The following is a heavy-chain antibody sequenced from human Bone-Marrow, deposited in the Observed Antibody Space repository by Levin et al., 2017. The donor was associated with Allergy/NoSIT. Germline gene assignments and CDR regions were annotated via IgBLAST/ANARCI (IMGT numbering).Heavy chain of an antibody. CDR3: ATESPSDWHALDF. D-gene: IGHD3-9*01. Sequence: KTSETLSLTCTVSTGSVDRHFWSWIRQSPGKGLEWIGHISYFGSATYNPSLKSRVTISIDTPETQFSLRLKSVTAADTAVYYCATESPSDWHALDFWGQGKLVTVSS. CDR2: ISYFGSA. J-gene: IGHJ4*02. CDR1: TGSVDRHF. V-gene: IGHV4-59*02.